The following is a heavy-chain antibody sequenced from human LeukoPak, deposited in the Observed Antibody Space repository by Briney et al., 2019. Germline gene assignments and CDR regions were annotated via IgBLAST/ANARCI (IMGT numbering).Heavy chain of an antibody. CDR2: INHSGSA. J-gene: IGHJ6*03. Sequence: SETLSLTCAVYGGSVSGYYWSWIRQPPRKGLECVGEINHSGSANYNPSLKSQVIISVDTSKNQFSLKLSSVTAADTAVYYCARHSAKNRVGPIAAAGTIHYMDVWGKGTTVTISS. CDR1: GGSVSGYY. V-gene: IGHV4-34*01. CDR3: ARHSAKNRVGPIAAAGTIHYMDV. D-gene: IGHD6-13*01.